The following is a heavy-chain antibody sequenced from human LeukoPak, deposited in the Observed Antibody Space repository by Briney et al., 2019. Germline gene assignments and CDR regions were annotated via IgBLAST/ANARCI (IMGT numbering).Heavy chain of an antibody. CDR1: GGSFSSYY. CDR2: IDHSGSS. CDR3: ASQGHHGKIVGTTLSYCYRDV. V-gene: IGHV4-34*01. J-gene: IGHJ6*03. Sequence: SETLSLTCAVYGGSFSSYYWSWIRQPPGKGLEWIGEIDHSGSSNYNPSLKSRVTISVDTYKNQCSLKLSAVTAKDTAFYYCASQGHHGKIVGTTLSYCYRDVWGKGTTVTVSS. D-gene: IGHD1-26*01.